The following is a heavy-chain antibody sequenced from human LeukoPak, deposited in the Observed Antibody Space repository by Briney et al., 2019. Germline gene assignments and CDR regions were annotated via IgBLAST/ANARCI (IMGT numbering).Heavy chain of an antibody. V-gene: IGHV3-53*01. Sequence: GGSLRLSCAASGFTVSSNYMSWVRQAPGKGLEWVSIIYSGGSTFYADSVKGRFTISRDNSKNTRYRQMKSLRAEDTAVYYCARGGSYLSAFDIWGQGTMVTVSS. CDR1: GFTVSSNY. D-gene: IGHD1-26*01. CDR3: ARGGSYLSAFDI. J-gene: IGHJ3*02. CDR2: IYSGGST.